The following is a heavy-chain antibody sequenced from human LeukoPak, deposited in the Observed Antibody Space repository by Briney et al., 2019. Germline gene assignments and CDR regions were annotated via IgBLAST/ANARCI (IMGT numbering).Heavy chain of an antibody. J-gene: IGHJ5*02. CDR1: GFTLTNYA. CDR3: AKCSTSAYTTGWCNWIDP. CDR2: TVSRGTT. V-gene: IGHV3-23*01. D-gene: IGHD6-19*01. Sequence: PGGSLRLSCVVSGFTLTNYALHWVRQAPGKGLEWVSSTVSRGTTQYADSVKGRFTVSRDTSKNTLYLQMNSLRADDTAVYYCAKCSTSAYTTGWCNWIDPWGQGTLVTVSS.